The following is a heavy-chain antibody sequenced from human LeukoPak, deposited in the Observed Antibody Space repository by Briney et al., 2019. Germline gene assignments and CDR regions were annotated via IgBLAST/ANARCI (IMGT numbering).Heavy chain of an antibody. Sequence: PSETLSLTCTVSAGSISSKSYYWGWIRQPPGKGLESIGSKSNSGSSYYNPSLKSRVTMSIDTPNNQFSLKLDSVTAADTAVYFCARQPNGDSGGYFDYWGQGALVTVSS. CDR1: AGSISSKSYY. D-gene: IGHD4-17*01. V-gene: IGHV4-39*07. CDR3: ARQPNGDSGGYFDY. J-gene: IGHJ4*02. CDR2: KSNSGSS.